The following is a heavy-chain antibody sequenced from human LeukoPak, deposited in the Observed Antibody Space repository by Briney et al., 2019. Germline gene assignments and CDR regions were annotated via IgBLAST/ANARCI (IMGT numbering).Heavy chain of an antibody. J-gene: IGHJ4*02. Sequence: GGSLRLSCAASGFTCSRYAMHWVRQAPGKGLEWVAVISHDGSNKPYADSVKGRFTISRDNSKNTLYLQMNSLRAEDTAVYYCARSDTSRWHVFDYWGQGTLVTVSS. V-gene: IGHV3-30*14. CDR2: ISHDGSNK. CDR3: ARSDTSRWHVFDY. D-gene: IGHD6-13*01. CDR1: GFTCSRYA.